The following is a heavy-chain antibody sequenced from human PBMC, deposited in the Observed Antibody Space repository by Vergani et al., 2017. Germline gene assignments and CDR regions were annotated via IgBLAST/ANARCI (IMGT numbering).Heavy chain of an antibody. CDR3: ARDLDGYNDY. CDR2: IIPILGIA. V-gene: IGHV1-69*04. CDR1: GGTFSSYA. D-gene: IGHD5-24*01. J-gene: IGHJ4*02. Sequence: QVQLVQPGAEVKKPGSSVKVSCKALGGTFSSYAISWVRQAPGQGLEGMGRIIPILGIATYAQKFQGRVTITADKSTSTAYMELSSLRSVDTAVYYCARDLDGYNDYWGQGTLVTVSS.